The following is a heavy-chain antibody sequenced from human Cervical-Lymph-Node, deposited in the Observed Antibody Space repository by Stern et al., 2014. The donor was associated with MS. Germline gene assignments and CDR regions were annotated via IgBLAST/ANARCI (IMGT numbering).Heavy chain of an antibody. CDR3: AREATRIIVGIDY. V-gene: IGHV1-2*06. D-gene: IGHD2/OR15-2a*01. CDR1: GYDFTGSF. J-gene: IGHJ4*02. CDR2: LNPNSDDP. Sequence: VQLVESGAKMKKPGASVRVSCKAFGYDFTGSFIHWVRQVPGQGLEWMGRLNPNSDDPTYAQNFQDRVTLTRDTSIGTAYLELSRLTSADTAVYYCAREATRIIVGIDYWGQGTPVTVSS.